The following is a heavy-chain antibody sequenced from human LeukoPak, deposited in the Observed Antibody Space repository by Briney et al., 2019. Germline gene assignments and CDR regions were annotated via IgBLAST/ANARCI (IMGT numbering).Heavy chain of an antibody. D-gene: IGHD4-23*01. CDR2: MSPNSGNT. J-gene: IGHJ4*02. V-gene: IGHV1-8*03. CDR1: GYTFTSYD. CDR3: AFSSVYGGNLDY. Sequence: GASVKVSCKASGYTFTSYDINWVRQATGQGLEWMGWMSPNSGNTGYAQKFQGRVTITRNTSISTAYMELSSLRSEDTAVYYCAFSSVYGGNLDYWGQGTLVTVSS.